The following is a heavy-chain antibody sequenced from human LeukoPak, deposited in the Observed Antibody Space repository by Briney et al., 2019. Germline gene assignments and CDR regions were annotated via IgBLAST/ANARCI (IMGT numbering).Heavy chain of an antibody. D-gene: IGHD2-2*01. CDR1: GFTFSSYA. CDR3: ARNGIYQLHWVWFDP. CDR2: ISYDGSNK. V-gene: IGHV3-30-3*01. J-gene: IGHJ5*02. Sequence: PGGSLRLSCAASGFTFSSYAMHWVRQAPGKGLEWVAVISYDGSNKYYADSVRGRFTISRDNSKNTLYLQMNSLRVEDTAVYYCARNGIYQLHWVWFDPWGQGTLVTVSS.